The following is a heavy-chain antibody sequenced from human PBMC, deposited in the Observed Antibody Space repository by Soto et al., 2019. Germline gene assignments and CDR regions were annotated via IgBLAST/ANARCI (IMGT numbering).Heavy chain of an antibody. CDR1: GFDFSNSW. D-gene: IGHD4-17*01. V-gene: IGHV3-74*03. CDR3: ARDKSYALAV. J-gene: IGHJ6*02. CDR2: INSDGSST. Sequence: EVQLVESGGGFVQPGGSLRLSWAASGFDFSNSWVHWVRQVPGKGLVWVSHINSDGSSTTYADAVKGRFTISRDNARTTVYLQLDSLRVEDTAVYYCARDKSYALAVWGQGTTVTVSS.